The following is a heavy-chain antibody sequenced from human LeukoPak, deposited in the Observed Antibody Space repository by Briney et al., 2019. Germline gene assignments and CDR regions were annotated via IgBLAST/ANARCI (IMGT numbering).Heavy chain of an antibody. V-gene: IGHV3-7*01. D-gene: IGHD6-13*01. CDR1: GFTFRDYW. J-gene: IGHJ4*02. Sequence: GGSLRLSCAASGFTFRDYWMSWMRQAPGKGLEWVADIKYDGDEEYYVDSVKGRFIISRDNAKNSLYLQLNSLRVEDTAVYYCRSGGAAPGAFDNWGQGTLVTVSP. CDR2: IKYDGDEE. CDR3: RSGGAAPGAFDN.